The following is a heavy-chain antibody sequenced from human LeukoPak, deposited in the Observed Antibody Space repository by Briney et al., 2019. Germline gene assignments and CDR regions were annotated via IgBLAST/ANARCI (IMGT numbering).Heavy chain of an antibody. CDR3: ARLDSRTFDY. J-gene: IGHJ4*02. D-gene: IGHD4-11*01. CDR1: GFTVSSNY. V-gene: IGHV3-53*01. Sequence: PGGSLRLSCAASGFTVSSNYMSWVRQAPGKGLEWVSGIYSGGSTYYADSVKGRFTISRDNSKNTLYLQMNSLRAEDTAVYYCARLDSRTFDYWGQGTLVTVSS. CDR2: IYSGGST.